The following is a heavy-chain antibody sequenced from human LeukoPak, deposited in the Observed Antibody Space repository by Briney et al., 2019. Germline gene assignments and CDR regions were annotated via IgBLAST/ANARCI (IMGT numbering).Heavy chain of an antibody. D-gene: IGHD1-26*01. CDR3: ARAYKQWELLPVSDY. CDR2: INPNSGGT. V-gene: IGHV1-2*02. J-gene: IGHJ4*02. CDR1: GYTFTGYY. Sequence: GASVKVSCKASGYTFTGYYMHWVRQAPGQGLEWMGWINPNSGGTNYAQKFQGRVTMTRDTSISTAYLELSRLRSDDTAVYYCARAYKQWELLPVSDYWGQGTLVTVSS.